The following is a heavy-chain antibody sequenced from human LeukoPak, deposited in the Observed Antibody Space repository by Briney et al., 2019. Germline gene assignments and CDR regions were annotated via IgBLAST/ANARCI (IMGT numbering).Heavy chain of an antibody. Sequence: PGGSLRLSCAAAGFTFSSYSMNWVRQAPGKRLEWVSYISSSSSTIYYADSVKGRFTISRDNAKNSLYLQMNSLRAEDTAVYYCARSRHSYGLIYYYYYYMDVWRKGTTVTVSS. CDR2: ISSSSSTI. CDR1: GFTFSSYS. V-gene: IGHV3-48*01. J-gene: IGHJ6*03. D-gene: IGHD5-18*01. CDR3: ARSRHSYGLIYYYYYYMDV.